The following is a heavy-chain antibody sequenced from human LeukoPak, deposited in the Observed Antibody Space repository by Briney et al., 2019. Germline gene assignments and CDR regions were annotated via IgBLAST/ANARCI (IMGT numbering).Heavy chain of an antibody. V-gene: IGHV1-18*01. CDR2: SSAYNGNT. D-gene: IGHD3-22*01. J-gene: IGHJ4*02. CDR1: GYTFTSYV. CDR3: ARLGYYYDSSGYYFDY. Sequence: GASVKVSCKASGYTFTSYVISWVRQAPGQGLERVGWSSAYNGNTNYAQKLQGRVTMTTDTSTSTAYMELRSLRSDDTAVYYCARLGYYYDSSGYYFDYWGQGTLVTVSS.